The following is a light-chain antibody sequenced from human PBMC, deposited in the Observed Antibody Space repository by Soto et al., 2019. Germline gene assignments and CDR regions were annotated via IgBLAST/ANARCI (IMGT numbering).Light chain of an antibody. CDR2: GAS. CDR1: HSLSTNY. V-gene: IGKV3-20*01. J-gene: IGKJ1*01. Sequence: EIVLTQSPGTLSLSPGERATLSCRASHSLSTNYLAWYQQKPGQVPRLLIYGASSRATGIPHRFSGNGSGTDFTLTIATLETADFAVYYCQHYVTSPWKIGQGTKVEIK. CDR3: QHYVTSPWK.